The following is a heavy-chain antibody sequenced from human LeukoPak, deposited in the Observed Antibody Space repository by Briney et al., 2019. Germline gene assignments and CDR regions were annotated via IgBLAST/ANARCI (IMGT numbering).Heavy chain of an antibody. D-gene: IGHD3-16*01. Sequence: ASVTVSCKASGYTFTGHYMHWVRQAPGQGLEWMGLINPNSGGTNYTQKFQGRVTITRDTSISTAYMELSRLRSDDTAVYYCARLGGARGSYWGQGTLVTVSS. CDR2: INPNSGGT. CDR1: GYTFTGHY. V-gene: IGHV1-2*02. CDR3: ARLGGARGSY. J-gene: IGHJ4*02.